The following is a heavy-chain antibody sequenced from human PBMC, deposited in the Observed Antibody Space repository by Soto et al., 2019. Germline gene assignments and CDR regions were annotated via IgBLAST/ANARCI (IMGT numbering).Heavy chain of an antibody. J-gene: IGHJ6*02. CDR1: GDSVSSNSAA. CDR3: ARDHSSGWYSPYYYGMDV. V-gene: IGHV6-1*01. Sequence: PSQTLSLTCAISGDSVSSNSAAWNWIRQSPSRGLEWLGRTYYRSKWYHEYAVSVKSRITINPDTSKNQFSLQLNSVTPEDTAVYYCARDHSSGWYSPYYYGMDVWGQGTTVTVSS. D-gene: IGHD6-19*01. CDR2: TYYRSKWYH.